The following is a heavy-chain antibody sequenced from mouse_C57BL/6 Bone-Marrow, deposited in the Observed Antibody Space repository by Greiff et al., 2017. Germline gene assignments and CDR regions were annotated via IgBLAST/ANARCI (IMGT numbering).Heavy chain of an antibody. J-gene: IGHJ2*01. Sequence: EVKLVESGGDLVKPGGSLKLSCAASGFTFSSYGMSWVRQTPDKRLEWVATISSGGSYTYYPDSVKGRFTISRDNAKNTLYLQMSSLKSEDTAMYYCARHYYGSSPYYFDYCGQGTTLTVSS. CDR2: ISSGGSYT. D-gene: IGHD1-1*01. CDR3: ARHYYGSSPYYFDY. V-gene: IGHV5-6*02. CDR1: GFTFSSYG.